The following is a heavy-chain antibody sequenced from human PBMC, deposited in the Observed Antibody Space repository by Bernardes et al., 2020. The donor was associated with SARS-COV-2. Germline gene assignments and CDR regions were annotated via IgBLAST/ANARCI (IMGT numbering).Heavy chain of an antibody. D-gene: IGHD3-22*01. V-gene: IGHV3-15*01. CDR2: IKRKTDGETT. CDR1: GLTFSNAW. Sequence: GGSLRLSCTSSGLTFSNAWMTWVRQGPGKGLEWVGRIKRKTDGETTDYAAPVKDRFTISRDDSKNTLYLQMNSLKTEDTAVYYCTTDYYDSRGYRDYWGQGTLVAVSS. J-gene: IGHJ4*02. CDR3: TTDYYDSRGYRDY.